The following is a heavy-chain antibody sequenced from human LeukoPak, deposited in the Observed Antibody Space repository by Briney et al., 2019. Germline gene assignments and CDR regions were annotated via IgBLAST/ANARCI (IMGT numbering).Heavy chain of an antibody. J-gene: IGHJ6*03. D-gene: IGHD6-13*01. CDR2: INHSGGT. CDR1: GGSFSGYY. CDR3: ARGRGMYSSSSHTYYYYYMDV. V-gene: IGHV4-34*01. Sequence: SETLSLTCAVYGGSFSGYYWSWIRQPPGKGLEWIGEINHSGGTNYNPSLKSRVTISVDTSKNQFSLKLSSVTAADTAVYYCARGRGMYSSSSHTYYYYYMDVWGKGTTVTLSS.